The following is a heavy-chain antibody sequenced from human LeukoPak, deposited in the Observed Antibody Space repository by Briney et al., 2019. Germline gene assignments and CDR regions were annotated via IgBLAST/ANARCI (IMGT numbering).Heavy chain of an antibody. V-gene: IGHV4-59*01. D-gene: IGHD2/OR15-2a*01. Sequence: SETLSLTCTVSGCSISSYYWSWIRQPPGKGLEWFGYIYYSGSTNYNPSLKSRVTISVDTSKNQFSLKLSSVTAADTAVYYCATEYLGGDAFDIWGQGTMVTVSS. J-gene: IGHJ3*02. CDR1: GCSISSYY. CDR2: IYYSGST. CDR3: ATEYLGGDAFDI.